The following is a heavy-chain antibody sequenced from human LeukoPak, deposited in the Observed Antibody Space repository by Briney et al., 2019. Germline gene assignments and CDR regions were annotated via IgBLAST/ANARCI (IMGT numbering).Heavy chain of an antibody. J-gene: IGHJ3*02. CDR2: IYYSGST. CDR1: GGSISSYY. V-gene: IGHV4-59*05. D-gene: IGHD3-10*01. CDR3: ARVDRGGPHAFDI. Sequence: SETLSLTCTVSGGSISSYYWSWIRQPPGKGLEWIGSIYYSGSTYYNPSLKSRVTISVDTSKNQFSLKLSSVTAADTAVYYCARVDRGGPHAFDIWGQGTMVTVSS.